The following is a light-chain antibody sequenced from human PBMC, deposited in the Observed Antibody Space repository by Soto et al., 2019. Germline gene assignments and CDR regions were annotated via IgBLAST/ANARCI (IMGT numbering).Light chain of an antibody. CDR3: CSYAGSYSVV. V-gene: IGLV2-11*01. CDR2: DVT. J-gene: IGLJ2*01. CDR1: SSDVGGYNY. Sequence: QSALTQPRSVSGSPGQSVTISCTGTSSDVGGYNYVSWYQHHPGKAPKLMIYDVTERPSGVPDRFSGSKSGNTASLTISGLQAEDEADYHCCSYAGSYSVVFGGGTQLTVL.